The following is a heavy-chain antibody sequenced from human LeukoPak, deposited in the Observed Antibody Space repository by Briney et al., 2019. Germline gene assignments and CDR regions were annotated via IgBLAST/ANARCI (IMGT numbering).Heavy chain of an antibody. CDR3: AKDSRRVSGWYYFDY. CDR2: IVDSGDRA. D-gene: IGHD6-19*01. J-gene: IGHJ4*02. V-gene: IGHV3-23*01. Sequence: GGSLRLSCAASRFSFSNYAMSWVRQAPGKGLEWVSAIVDSGDRAYYADSVKGRLTISRDNSKSTLYLQMNSLRAEDTAVYYCAKDSRRVSGWYYFDYWGQGTLVTVSS. CDR1: RFSFSNYA.